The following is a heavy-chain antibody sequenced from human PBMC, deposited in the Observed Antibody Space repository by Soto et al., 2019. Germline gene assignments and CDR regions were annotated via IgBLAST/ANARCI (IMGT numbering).Heavy chain of an antibody. V-gene: IGHV3-48*02. CDR1: GFTFSSYS. CDR3: AREGYCSGGSCYSVDRLDYYYGMDV. J-gene: IGHJ6*02. CDR2: ISSSSSTI. D-gene: IGHD2-15*01. Sequence: GESLKISCAASGFTFSSYSMNWVRQAPGKGLEWVSYISSSSSTIYYADSVKGRFTISRDNAKNSLYLQMNSLRDEDTAVYYCAREGYCSGGSCYSVDRLDYYYGMDVWGQGTTVTVSS.